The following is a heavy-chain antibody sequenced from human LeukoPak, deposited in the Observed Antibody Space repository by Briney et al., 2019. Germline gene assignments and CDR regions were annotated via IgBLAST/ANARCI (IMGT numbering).Heavy chain of an antibody. CDR1: GFTFSSYA. CDR2: ISYDGSNK. CDR3: ARVGSYSFDY. Sequence: GGSLRLSCAASGFTFSSYAMHWVRQAPGKGLEWVAVISYDGSNKYYADSVKGRFTISRDNSKNTLYLQMNSLRAEDTAVYYCARVGSYSFDYWGQGTLGTVSS. J-gene: IGHJ4*02. V-gene: IGHV3-30-3*01. D-gene: IGHD1-26*01.